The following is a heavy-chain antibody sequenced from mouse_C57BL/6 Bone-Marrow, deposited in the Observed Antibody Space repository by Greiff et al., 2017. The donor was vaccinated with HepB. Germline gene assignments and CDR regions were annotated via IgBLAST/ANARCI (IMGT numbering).Heavy chain of an antibody. CDR1: GFTFSDYG. J-gene: IGHJ4*01. CDR3: ARGPLGLRHAMDY. Sequence: EVHLVESGGGLVKPGGSLKLSCAASGFTFSDYGMHWVRQAPEKGLEWVAYISSGSSTIYYADTVKGRFTISRDNAKNTLFLQMTSLRSEDTAMYYCARGPLGLRHAMDYWGQGTSVTVSS. D-gene: IGHD2-4*01. CDR2: ISSGSSTI. V-gene: IGHV5-17*01.